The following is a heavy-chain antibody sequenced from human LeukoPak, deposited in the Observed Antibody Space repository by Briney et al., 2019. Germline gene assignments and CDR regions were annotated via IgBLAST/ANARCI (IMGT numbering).Heavy chain of an antibody. D-gene: IGHD6-19*01. CDR2: ISSSSSYI. Sequence: GGSLRLSCAASGFTFSSHNMIWVRQAPGKGLEWVSSISSSSSYIYYADSVKGRFTISRHNAKNSLYLQMNSLRVEDTAVYYCARDSSGWSNWFDPWGQGTLVTVSS. V-gene: IGHV3-21*01. CDR1: GFTFSSHN. CDR3: ARDSSGWSNWFDP. J-gene: IGHJ5*02.